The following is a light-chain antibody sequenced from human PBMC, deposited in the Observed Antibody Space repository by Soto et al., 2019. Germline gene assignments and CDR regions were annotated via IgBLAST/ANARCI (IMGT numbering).Light chain of an antibody. V-gene: IGLV2-14*03. CDR1: SSDVGGYDY. Sequence: QSALTQPASVSGSPGQSITISCTGTSSDVGGYDYVSWYQQHPGKAPKLIIYDVSNRPSGVSNRFSGSKSGNTASLTISGLQAEDEADYICSSHSGSSTHAVFGRGTQLTVL. CDR2: DVS. J-gene: IGLJ7*01. CDR3: SSHSGSSTHAV.